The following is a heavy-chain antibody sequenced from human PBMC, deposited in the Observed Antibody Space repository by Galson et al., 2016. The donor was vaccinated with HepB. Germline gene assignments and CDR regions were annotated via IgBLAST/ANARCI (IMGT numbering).Heavy chain of an antibody. Sequence: SLRLSCAASGFRVSNYTMTWVRQAPGKGLEWVSSIQGRGSFTSYADSVKGRFSISRDNAKNSLYLEMNGLRAEDAAIYYCATIDSRDWYFDLWGQGTLVTVSS. CDR3: ATIDSRDWYFDL. CDR1: GFRVSNYT. V-gene: IGHV3-21*06. J-gene: IGHJ5*02. CDR2: IQGRGSFT. D-gene: IGHD3-9*01.